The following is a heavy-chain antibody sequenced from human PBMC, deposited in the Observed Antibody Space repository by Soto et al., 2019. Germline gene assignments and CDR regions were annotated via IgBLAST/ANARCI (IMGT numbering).Heavy chain of an antibody. J-gene: IGHJ4*02. CDR1: GYTFTSYD. CDR2: MNPNSGNT. CDR3: ARASIAVAGYYFDY. D-gene: IGHD6-19*01. Sequence: ASVKVSCKASGYTFTSYDINWVRQATGQGLEWMGWMNPNSGNTGYAQKFQGRVTMTRNTSISTAYMELSSLRSDDTAVYYCARASIAVAGYYFDYWGQGTLVTVSS. V-gene: IGHV1-8*01.